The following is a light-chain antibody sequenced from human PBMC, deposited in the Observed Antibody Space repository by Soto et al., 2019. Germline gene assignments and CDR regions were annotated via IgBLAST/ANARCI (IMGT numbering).Light chain of an antibody. CDR2: DND. Sequence: QSALTQPPSVSAAPAQKVTISCSGSSSNIGNNYVSWYQQLPGTAPKLLIYDNDKRPSGIPDRFSGSKSGTSATLGITGLQTGDEADYYCGTWDTSLSAVVFGGGTKLTVL. CDR1: SSNIGNNY. V-gene: IGLV1-51*01. CDR3: GTWDTSLSAVV. J-gene: IGLJ2*01.